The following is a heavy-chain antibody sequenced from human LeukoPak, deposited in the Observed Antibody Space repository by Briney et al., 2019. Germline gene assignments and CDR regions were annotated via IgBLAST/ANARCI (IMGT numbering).Heavy chain of an antibody. D-gene: IGHD3-10*01. CDR2: MNPNSGNT. Sequence: GASVKVSCKASGYTFPGYYMHWVRQAPGQGLEWMGWMNPNSGNTGYAQKFQGRVTMTRNTSISTAYMELSSLRSEDTAVYYCAGYGSGSYRNYDAFDIWGQGTMVTVSS. CDR3: AGYGSGSYRNYDAFDI. CDR1: GYTFPGYY. J-gene: IGHJ3*02. V-gene: IGHV1-8*02.